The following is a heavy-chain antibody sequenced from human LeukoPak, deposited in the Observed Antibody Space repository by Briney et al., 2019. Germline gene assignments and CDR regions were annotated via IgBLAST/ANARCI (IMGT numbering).Heavy chain of an antibody. V-gene: IGHV3-23*01. CDR2: MSGSGTGT. J-gene: IGHJ3*02. Sequence: GGSLRLSCAASGFTFSSYAMSWVRQTPVKGLEWVSGMSGSGTGTYYADSVKGRFTISRDNSKNTLYLQMNSLRAEDTAVYYCAKDLMAAAGTRDAFDIWGQGTMVTVSS. CDR1: GFTFSSYA. D-gene: IGHD6-13*01. CDR3: AKDLMAAAGTRDAFDI.